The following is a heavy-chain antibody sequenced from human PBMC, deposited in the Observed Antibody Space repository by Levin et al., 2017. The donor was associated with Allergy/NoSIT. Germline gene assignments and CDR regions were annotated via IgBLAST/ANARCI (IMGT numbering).Heavy chain of an antibody. CDR3: ARDPNFWSGYYDYYYYGMDV. J-gene: IGHJ6*02. D-gene: IGHD3-3*01. CDR1: GYTFTGYY. V-gene: IGHV1-2*02. Sequence: ASVKVSCKASGYTFTGYYMHWVRQAPGQGLEWMGWINPNSGGTNYAQKFQGRVTMTRDTSISTAYMELSRLRSDDTAVYYCARDPNFWSGYYDYYYYGMDVWGQGTTVTVSS. CDR2: INPNSGGT.